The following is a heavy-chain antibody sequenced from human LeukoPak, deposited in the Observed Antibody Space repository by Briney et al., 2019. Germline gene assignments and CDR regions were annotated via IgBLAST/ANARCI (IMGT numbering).Heavy chain of an antibody. Sequence: KSSETLSLTCTVSGGSISSSSYYWGWIRQPPGKGLEWIGSIYYSGSTYYNPSLKSRVTISVDTSKNQFSLKLSSVTAADTAVYYCASSVLWFGELLLKFDYWGQGTLVTVSS. V-gene: IGHV4-39*01. CDR1: GGSISSSSYY. CDR2: IYYSGST. D-gene: IGHD3-10*01. J-gene: IGHJ4*02. CDR3: ASSVLWFGELLLKFDY.